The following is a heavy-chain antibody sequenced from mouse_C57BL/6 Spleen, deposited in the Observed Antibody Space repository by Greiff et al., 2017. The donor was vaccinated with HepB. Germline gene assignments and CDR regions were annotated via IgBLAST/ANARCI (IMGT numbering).Heavy chain of an antibody. CDR3: TRDSPRGDYFDY. Sequence: EVKLVESGEGLVKPGGSLKLSCAASGFTFSSYAMSWVRQTPEKRLEWVAYISSGGDYIYYADTVKGRFTISRDNARNTLYLQMSSLKSEDTAMYYCTRDSPRGDYFDYWGQGTTLTVSS. CDR2: ISSGGDYI. CDR1: GFTFSSYA. J-gene: IGHJ2*01. V-gene: IGHV5-9-1*02.